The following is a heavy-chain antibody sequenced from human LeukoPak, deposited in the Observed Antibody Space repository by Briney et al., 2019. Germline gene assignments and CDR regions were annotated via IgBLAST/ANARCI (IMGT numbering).Heavy chain of an antibody. J-gene: IGHJ4*02. V-gene: IGHV1-24*01. CDR3: ATSPGFVVVPAATGALSY. CDR1: GYTLTELS. D-gene: IGHD2-2*01. Sequence: ASVKVSCKVSGYTLTELSMHWVRQAPGKGLEWMGGFDPEDGETIYAQKFQGRVTITEDTSTDTAYMELSSLRSEDTAVYYCATSPGFVVVPAATGALSYSGQGTLVTVST. CDR2: FDPEDGET.